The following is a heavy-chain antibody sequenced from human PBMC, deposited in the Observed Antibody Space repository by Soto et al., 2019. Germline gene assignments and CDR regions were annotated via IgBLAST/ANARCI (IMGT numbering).Heavy chain of an antibody. J-gene: IGHJ2*01. D-gene: IGHD1-1*01. Sequence: EVPLVESGGGLVKPGESLRLSCAASGFSFNIAWMSWVRQAPGKGLEWVGRIKSKDAGAETHFAAPVRGRFSISRDDSKNTVSLQMNTLKTEDTAVYYCVTRDVYKPNRYFDFWGRGILVTVSS. V-gene: IGHV3-15*01. CDR3: VTRDVYKPNRYFDF. CDR2: IKSKDAGAET. CDR1: GFSFNIAW.